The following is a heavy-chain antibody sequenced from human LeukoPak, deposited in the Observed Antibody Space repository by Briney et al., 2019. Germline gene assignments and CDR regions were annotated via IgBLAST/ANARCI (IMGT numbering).Heavy chain of an antibody. CDR2: ISGSGGST. D-gene: IGHD3-10*01. J-gene: IGHJ4*02. Sequence: GGTLRLSCAASGFTFSTYGMSWVRQAPGKGLEWVSGISGSGGSTYYADSVKGRFTISRDKSKNTLYLQMDSVRAEDTAVYYCAKSLIWFGELFGDFDYWGQGTLVTVSS. V-gene: IGHV3-23*01. CDR1: GFTFSTYG. CDR3: AKSLIWFGELFGDFDY.